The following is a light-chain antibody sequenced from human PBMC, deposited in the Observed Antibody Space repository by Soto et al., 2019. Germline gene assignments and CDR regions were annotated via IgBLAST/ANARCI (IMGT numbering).Light chain of an antibody. CDR2: EVR. V-gene: IGLV2-14*02. Sequence: QSALTQPASVSGSPGQSITISCTGSSSDLGSYNLVSWYQHHPGKAPKLLFYEVRNRPAGISSRFSGSKSGNTASLTISGLQADDEADYYCSSYTTSRSLVFGGGTKLTVL. CDR3: SSYTTSRSLV. CDR1: SSDLGSYNL. J-gene: IGLJ3*02.